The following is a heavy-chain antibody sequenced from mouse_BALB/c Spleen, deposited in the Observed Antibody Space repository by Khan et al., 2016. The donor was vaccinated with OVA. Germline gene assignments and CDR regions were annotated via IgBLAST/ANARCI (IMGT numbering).Heavy chain of an antibody. CDR2: ITYSGNT. V-gene: IGHV3-2*02. CDR3: SRKDYYDYDPFPY. Sequence: VQLQESGPGLVKPSQSLSLTCNVTGYSITSEYAWNWIRQFPGDKLEWMGYITYSGNTRFNQSLKSRTSITRETSTNQFYLQLNSVTTEDTATYYCSRKDYYDYDPFPYWGQGTLVTVSA. CDR1: GYSITSEYA. J-gene: IGHJ3*01. D-gene: IGHD2-4*01.